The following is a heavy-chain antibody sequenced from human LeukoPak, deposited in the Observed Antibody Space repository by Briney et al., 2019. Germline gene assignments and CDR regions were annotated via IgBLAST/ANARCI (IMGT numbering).Heavy chain of an antibody. Sequence: GGSLRLSCTASGFTFSSYSMNWVRQAPGKGLEWVSSISSSSSYIYYADSVKGRFTISRDNAKNSLYLQMNSLRAEDTAVYYCARDERAPHYYGNSGYWGQGTLVTVSS. J-gene: IGHJ4*02. V-gene: IGHV3-21*01. D-gene: IGHD3-3*01. CDR1: GFTFSSYS. CDR2: ISSSSSYI. CDR3: ARDERAPHYYGNSGY.